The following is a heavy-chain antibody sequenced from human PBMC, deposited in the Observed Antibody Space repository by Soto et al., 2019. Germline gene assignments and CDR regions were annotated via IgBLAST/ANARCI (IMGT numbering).Heavy chain of an antibody. CDR1: GGSISSYY. Sequence: SETLSLTCTVSGGSISSYYWSWIRQPPGKGLEWIGYIYYSGSTNYNPSLKSRVTISVDTSKNQFSLKLSSVTAADTAVYYCARGWRKIAVAGRGTYYFDYWGQGTLVTVSS. D-gene: IGHD6-19*01. J-gene: IGHJ4*02. CDR3: ARGWRKIAVAGRGTYYFDY. V-gene: IGHV4-59*01. CDR2: IYYSGST.